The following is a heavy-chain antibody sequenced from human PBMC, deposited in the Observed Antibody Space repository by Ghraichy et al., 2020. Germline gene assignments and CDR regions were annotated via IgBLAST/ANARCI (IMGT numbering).Heavy chain of an antibody. J-gene: IGHJ4*02. CDR2: MYYSGHT. D-gene: IGHD2-21*02. CDR3: ARGLSTYYFDF. Sequence: TLSLTCNVSGDSIKSVGYYWCWVRQRPGKGLEWIGSMYYSGHTYFPPSVKSRLTISGDTSKNQFSLDLSSVTAADTAVYFCARGLSTYYFDFWGQGVQVTVSS. CDR1: GDSIKSVGYY. V-gene: IGHV4-31*03.